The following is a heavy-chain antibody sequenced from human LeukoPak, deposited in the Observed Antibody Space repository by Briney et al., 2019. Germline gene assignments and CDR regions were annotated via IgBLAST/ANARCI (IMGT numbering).Heavy chain of an antibody. CDR1: GFTFRSYA. CDR3: AGYNCSSTTCYTGGFDY. V-gene: IGHV3-23*01. D-gene: IGHD2-2*02. CDR2: ISGSGVST. Sequence: AGGSLRLSCAASGFTFRSYAMSWVRQAPGKGLEWVSAISGSGVSTYYADSVKGRFTISRDKSKNTLYLQMNSLRAEDTAVYYCAGYNCSSTTCYTGGFDYWGQGTLVTVSS. J-gene: IGHJ4*02.